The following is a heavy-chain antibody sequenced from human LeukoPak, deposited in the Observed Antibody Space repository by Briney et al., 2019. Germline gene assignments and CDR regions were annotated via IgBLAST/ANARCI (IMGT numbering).Heavy chain of an antibody. CDR1: GYSLSELS. J-gene: IGHJ3*02. Sequence: ASVKVSCKVSGYSLSELSMHWVRQAPGKGLEWMGGFDPEDGETIYAQKFQGRVTMTEDTSTDTAYMELSSLRSEDTAVYYCATVGPGSAFDIWGQGTMVTVSS. D-gene: IGHD3-10*01. V-gene: IGHV1-24*01. CDR2: FDPEDGET. CDR3: ATVGPGSAFDI.